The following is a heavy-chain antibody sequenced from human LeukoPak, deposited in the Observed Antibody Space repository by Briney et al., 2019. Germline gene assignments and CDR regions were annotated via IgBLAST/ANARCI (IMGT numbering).Heavy chain of an antibody. CDR3: ARSLYYYGSGSYPYFDY. Sequence: ASVKVSCKASGGTFSSYAISWVRQAPGQGLEWMGRIIPILGIANYAQKFQGRVTITADKSTSTAYMELSSLRSEDTAVYYCARSLYYYGSGSYPYFDYWGQGTLVTVSS. D-gene: IGHD3-10*01. V-gene: IGHV1-69*04. CDR2: IIPILGIA. J-gene: IGHJ4*02. CDR1: GGTFSSYA.